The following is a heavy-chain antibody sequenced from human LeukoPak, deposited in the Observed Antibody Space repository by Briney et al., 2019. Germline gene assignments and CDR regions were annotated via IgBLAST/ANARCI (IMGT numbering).Heavy chain of an antibody. J-gene: IGHJ4*02. V-gene: IGHV4-4*07. Sequence: SETLSLTCSVSGVTISAYYWSWIRQPAGKGLEWIGRIYPGESIYASENTNYNPSLKSRVSMSGDTSKNQVSLKLRSVAAADTAVYYCARDPTTVTTIFDSWGQGTLVTVSS. CDR1: GVTISAYY. D-gene: IGHD4-17*01. CDR2: IYPGESIYASENT. CDR3: ARDPTTVTTIFDS.